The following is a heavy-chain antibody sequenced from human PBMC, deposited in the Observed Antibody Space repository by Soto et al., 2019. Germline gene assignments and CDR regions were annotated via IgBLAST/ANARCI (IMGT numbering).Heavy chain of an antibody. Sequence: KESGPSLLKPSQTLTLTCTFSGFSLSASGVGVGWIRQPPGKALEWLALIYWDDDKRYSPSLKSRLTITKDTSKNQVVLTMTNMDPVDKATYFCAHRARGDSPFDYWGQGTLVTVSS. D-gene: IGHD2-21*02. CDR3: AHRARGDSPFDY. V-gene: IGHV2-5*02. CDR1: GFSLSASGVG. CDR2: IYWDDDK. J-gene: IGHJ4*02.